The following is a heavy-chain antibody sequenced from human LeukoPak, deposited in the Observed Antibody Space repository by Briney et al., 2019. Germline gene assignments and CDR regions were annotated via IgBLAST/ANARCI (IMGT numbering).Heavy chain of an antibody. D-gene: IGHD3-10*01. CDR3: ARDSNVLLWFGELQNWFDP. CDR1: GYSISSGYY. J-gene: IGHJ5*02. V-gene: IGHV4-38-2*02. Sequence: SETLSLTCTVSGYSISSGYYWGWIRQPPGKGLEWIGRIYHSGSTYYNPSLKIRVTISVDTSKNQFSLKLRSVTAADTAVYYCARDSNVLLWFGELQNWFDPWGQGTLVTVSA. CDR2: IYHSGST.